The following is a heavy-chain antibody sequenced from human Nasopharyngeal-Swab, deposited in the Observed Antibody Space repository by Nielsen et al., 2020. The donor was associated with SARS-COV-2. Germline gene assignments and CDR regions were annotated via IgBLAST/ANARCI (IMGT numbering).Heavy chain of an antibody. V-gene: IGHV3-21*01. CDR2: ISSSSSYI. CDR3: ARDGGGCSSTSCYT. CDR1: GFTFSSYS. Sequence: GGSLRLSWASSGFTFSSYSMNWVRQPPGKGLEWVSSISSSSSYIYYADSVKGRFTISRDNAKNSLYLQMNSLRAEDTAVYYCARDGGGCSSTSCYTWGQGTLVTVSS. J-gene: IGHJ4*02. D-gene: IGHD2-2*02.